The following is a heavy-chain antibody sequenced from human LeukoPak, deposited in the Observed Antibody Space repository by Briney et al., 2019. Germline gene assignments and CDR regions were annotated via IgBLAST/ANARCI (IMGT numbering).Heavy chain of an antibody. V-gene: IGHV4-59*01. Sequence: SETLSLTCTVSGGSISSYYWSWIRQPPGKGLEWIGYIYYSGSTNYNPSLKSRVTMSVDTSKNQFSLKLSSVTAADTAVYYCARGRFSSIIIWSAYGMDVWGQGTTVTVSS. CDR1: GGSISSYY. CDR2: IYYSGST. J-gene: IGHJ6*02. D-gene: IGHD3-10*01. CDR3: ARGRFSSIIIWSAYGMDV.